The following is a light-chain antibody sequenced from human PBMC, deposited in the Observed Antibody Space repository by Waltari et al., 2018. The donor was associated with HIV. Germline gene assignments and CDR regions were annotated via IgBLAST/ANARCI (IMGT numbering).Light chain of an antibody. CDR2: EVS. V-gene: IGLV2-23*02. CDR1: RRDFGSYNF. Sequence: QSALTQPASASGSPGQSITIPCPGTRRDFGSYNFVSWYQQHPGKAPTLMIYEVSKRPSGVSDRFSGSKSGNTASLTISGLQAEDEADYHCCSYAGSGGPVVFGGGTKLTVL. J-gene: IGLJ2*01. CDR3: CSYAGSGGPVV.